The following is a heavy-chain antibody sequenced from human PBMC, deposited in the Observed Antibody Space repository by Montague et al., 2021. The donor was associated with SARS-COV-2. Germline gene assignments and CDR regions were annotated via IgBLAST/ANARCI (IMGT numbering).Heavy chain of an antibody. D-gene: IGHD3-16*01. CDR2: ISPTGST. V-gene: IGHV4-34*01. CDR1: GGSFSRYF. Sequence: SETLSLTCDVYGGSFSRYFWSWIRQPPGRGPELIGHISPTGSTRYNPSLDSRVTISLDTSKSRLSLGLTSVTVADTSIYFCVGAPNEYYFDYWGQGTPVSVSS. CDR3: VGAPNEYYFDY. J-gene: IGHJ4*02.